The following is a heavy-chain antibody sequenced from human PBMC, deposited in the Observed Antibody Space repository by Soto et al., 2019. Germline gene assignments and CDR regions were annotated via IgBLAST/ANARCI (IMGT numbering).Heavy chain of an antibody. J-gene: IGHJ4*02. CDR2: TRNRANRYTT. Sequence: GGSLRLSCAASGFTFSDHYMDWVRQAPGKGLEWVGRTRNRANRYTTEYAASVKGRFSISRDDSKNSLYLDMNSLKTEDTAVYYCARGSESKRDFDYWGQGTLVTVSS. V-gene: IGHV3-72*01. CDR3: ARGSESKRDFDY. CDR1: GFTFSDHY.